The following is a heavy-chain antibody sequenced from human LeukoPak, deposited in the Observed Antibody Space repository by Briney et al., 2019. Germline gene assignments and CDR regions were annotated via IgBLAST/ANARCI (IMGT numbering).Heavy chain of an antibody. CDR2: INHSGST. CDR3: ARGQGLRFLEWFSGRFDP. V-gene: IGHV4-34*01. CDR1: GGSFSGYY. D-gene: IGHD3-3*01. Sequence: SETLSLTCAAYGGSFSGYYWSWIRQPPGKGLEWIGEINHSGSTNYNPSLKSRVTISVDTSKNQFSLKLSSVTAADTAVYYCARGQGLRFLEWFSGRFDPWGQGTLVTVSS. J-gene: IGHJ5*02.